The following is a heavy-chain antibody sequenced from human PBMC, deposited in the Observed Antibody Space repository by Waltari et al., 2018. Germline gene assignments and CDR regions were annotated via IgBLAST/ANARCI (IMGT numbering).Heavy chain of an antibody. D-gene: IGHD3-9*01. Sequence: QVQLVQSGAEVNKPGSSVKVSCQASGGTFSSYSISWVRQAPGQGLEWMGGIIPIFGTANYAQKFQGRVTITADESTSTAYMELSSLRSEDTAMYYCARDGFLTGYYDFWGQGTLVTVSS. CDR2: IIPIFGTA. CDR3: ARDGFLTGYYDF. CDR1: GGTFSSYS. V-gene: IGHV1-69*01. J-gene: IGHJ4*02.